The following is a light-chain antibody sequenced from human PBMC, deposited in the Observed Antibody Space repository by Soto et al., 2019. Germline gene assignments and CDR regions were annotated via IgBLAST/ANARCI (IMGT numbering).Light chain of an antibody. CDR1: QSVSSSY. CDR3: QHYTSSQRT. Sequence: EIVLTQSPDTMSLSPGERATLSCRASQSVSSSYLAWYQQKHGQAPRLLIYGASSRATGIPDRFSGSESGTDFPLTISRLEPGDCAGYYCQHYTSSQRTFGGGTKVEIK. CDR2: GAS. J-gene: IGKJ4*01. V-gene: IGKV3-20*01.